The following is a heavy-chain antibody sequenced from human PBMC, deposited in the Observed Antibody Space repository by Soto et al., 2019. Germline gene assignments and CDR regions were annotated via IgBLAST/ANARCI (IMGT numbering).Heavy chain of an antibody. Sequence: ASVKVSCKVSGYTLTELSMHWVRQAPGKGLEWMGGFDPEDGETIYAQKFQGRVTMTEDTSTDTAYMELSSLRSEDTAVYYCATGGILGLTGRWMETYYYDSSGSVDAFDIWGQGTMVTVSS. J-gene: IGHJ3*02. CDR3: ATGGILGLTGRWMETYYYDSSGSVDAFDI. V-gene: IGHV1-24*01. CDR2: FDPEDGET. CDR1: GYTLTELS. D-gene: IGHD3-22*01.